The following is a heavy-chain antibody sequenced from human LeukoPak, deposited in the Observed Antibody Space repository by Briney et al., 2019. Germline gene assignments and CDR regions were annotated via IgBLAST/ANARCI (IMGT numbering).Heavy chain of an antibody. CDR3: ARDFLTGYFDY. Sequence: GGTLRLSCAASGFTFSTYNMNWVRQAPGKGLEWVSYISSSGSTKYYADSVKGRFTISRDNVKNSLFLQMNSLSDEDTAVYYCARDFLTGYFDYWGQGTLVTVSS. CDR2: ISSSGSTK. D-gene: IGHD3-9*01. J-gene: IGHJ4*02. V-gene: IGHV3-48*02. CDR1: GFTFSTYN.